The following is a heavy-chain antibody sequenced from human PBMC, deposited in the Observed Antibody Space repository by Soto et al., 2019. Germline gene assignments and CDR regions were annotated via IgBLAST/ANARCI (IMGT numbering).Heavy chain of an antibody. CDR1: GFTFSSYW. CDR2: INSDGSST. J-gene: IGHJ5*02. V-gene: IGHV3-74*01. CDR3: ARDRVVRGVINNWFDP. D-gene: IGHD3-10*01. Sequence: EVQLVESGGGLVQPGGSLRLSCAASGFTFSSYWMHWVRQAPGKGLVWVSRINSDGSSTSYADSVKGRFTTSRDNAKNTLYLQMNSLRAEDTAVYYCARDRVVRGVINNWFDPWGQGILVTVSS.